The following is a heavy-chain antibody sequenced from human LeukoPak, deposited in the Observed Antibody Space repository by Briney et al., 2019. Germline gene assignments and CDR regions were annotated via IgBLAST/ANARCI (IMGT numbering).Heavy chain of an antibody. Sequence: TPSETLSLTCAVYGGSFSGYYWSWIRQPPVKGLEWIGEINHSGSTDYNPSLKSRVTISVDTSKNQFSLKLSSVTAADTAVYYCARGRYRYVDYWGQGTLVTVSS. CDR3: ARGRYRYVDY. CDR2: INHSGST. V-gene: IGHV4-34*01. D-gene: IGHD5-18*01. J-gene: IGHJ4*02. CDR1: GGSFSGYY.